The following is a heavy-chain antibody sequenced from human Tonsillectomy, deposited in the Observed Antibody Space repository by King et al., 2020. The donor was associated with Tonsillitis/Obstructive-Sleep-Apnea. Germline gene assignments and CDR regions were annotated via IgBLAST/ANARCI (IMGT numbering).Heavy chain of an antibody. Sequence: VQLVESGGGVVQPGRSLRVSCVVSAFTFNNYAMHWVRQAPGKGLEWVAVISYDGSNKFYADSVKGRFTISRDNSKNTLYLQMNSLRAEDTAVYYCARSNTTMATGGYFYYYYGMDVWGRGTTVTV. CDR1: AFTFNNYA. J-gene: IGHJ6*02. CDR2: ISYDGSNK. D-gene: IGHD5-18*01. V-gene: IGHV3-30*04. CDR3: ARSNTTMATGGYFYYYYGMDV.